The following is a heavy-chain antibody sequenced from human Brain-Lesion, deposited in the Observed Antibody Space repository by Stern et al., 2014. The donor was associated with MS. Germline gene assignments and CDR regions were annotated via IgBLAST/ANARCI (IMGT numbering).Heavy chain of an antibody. Sequence: QVQLGQSGPGLVKPSGTLSLTCAVSGGSISSSNWWSWVRQSPGKGLEWIGESDHSGSTIYNPSLKSRVTVSVDKSKNRFSLNLRSVTAADTPVYFCARFPASRPHVFDSWGQGTLVTVSS. CDR2: SDHSGST. CDR3: ARFPASRPHVFDS. CDR1: GGSISSSNW. J-gene: IGHJ4*02. D-gene: IGHD6-13*01. V-gene: IGHV4-4*02.